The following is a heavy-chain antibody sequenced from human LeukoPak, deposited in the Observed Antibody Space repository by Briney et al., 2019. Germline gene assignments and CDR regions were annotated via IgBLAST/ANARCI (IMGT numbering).Heavy chain of an antibody. CDR3: ARGRIAARPLNWFDP. CDR2: IYTSGST. J-gene: IGHJ5*02. V-gene: IGHV4-61*02. Sequence: KSSQTLSLTCTVSGGSISSGSYYWSWIRQPAGKGLEWIGRIYTSGSTNYNPSLKSRVTISVDTSKNQFSLKLSSVTAADTAVYYCARGRIAARPLNWFDPWGQGTLVTVSS. D-gene: IGHD6-6*01. CDR1: GGSISSGSYY.